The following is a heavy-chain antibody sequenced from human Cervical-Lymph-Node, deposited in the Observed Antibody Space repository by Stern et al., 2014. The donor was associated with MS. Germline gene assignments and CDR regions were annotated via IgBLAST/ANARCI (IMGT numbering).Heavy chain of an antibody. J-gene: IGHJ4*02. CDR2: IYLGCDK. Sequence: QITLKESGPTLVKPTQTVTLTCTLSGFSVATARVGVGWIRQPPGKALEWLEFIYLGCDKLYSPSLKNRLTIIKDTSKNQVVLTMTNVDPVDTATYYCAHSRVKYCRGGTCYSSLFDYWGQGTLVTVSS. CDR3: AHSRVKYCRGGTCYSSLFDY. V-gene: IGHV2-5*02. D-gene: IGHD2-15*01. CDR1: GFSVATARVG.